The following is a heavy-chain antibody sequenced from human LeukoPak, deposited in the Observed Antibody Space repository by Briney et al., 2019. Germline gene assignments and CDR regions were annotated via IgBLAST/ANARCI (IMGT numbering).Heavy chain of an antibody. Sequence: GASVKVSCKASGYTFTSYDINWVRQATGQGLEWMGWMNPNSGNTGYAQKFQGRVTVTRNTSISTAYMELSSLRSEDTAVCYCARANRAYYDFWSGYYRNWFDPWGQGTLVTVSS. CDR2: MNPNSGNT. J-gene: IGHJ5*02. D-gene: IGHD3-3*01. CDR1: GYTFTSYD. V-gene: IGHV1-8*01. CDR3: ARANRAYYDFWSGYYRNWFDP.